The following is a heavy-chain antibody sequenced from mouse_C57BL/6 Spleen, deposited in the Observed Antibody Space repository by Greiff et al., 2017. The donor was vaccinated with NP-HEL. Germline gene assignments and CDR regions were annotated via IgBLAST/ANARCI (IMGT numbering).Heavy chain of an antibody. CDR3: AREIYYYGSSLNWYFDV. CDR2: ISSGSSSI. V-gene: IGHV5-17*01. J-gene: IGHJ1*03. D-gene: IGHD1-1*01. CDR1: GFTFSDYG. Sequence: EVQGVESGGGLVKPGGSLKLSCAASGFTFSDYGMHWVRQAPEKGLEWVAYISSGSSSIYYADTVKGRFTISRDNAKNTLFLQMTSLRSEDTAMYYCAREIYYYGSSLNWYFDVWGTGTTVTVSS.